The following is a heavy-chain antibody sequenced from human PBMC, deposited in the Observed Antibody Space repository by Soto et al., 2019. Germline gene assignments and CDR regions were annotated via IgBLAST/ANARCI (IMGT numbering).Heavy chain of an antibody. J-gene: IGHJ5*02. V-gene: IGHV2-5*02. D-gene: IGHD5-18*01. Sequence: QITLKESGPMLVKPTQALTLTCTCSGFSLTTSGVGVGWIRQPPGKALEWLALVYWDDDKRYSPSLTNRLTLSRVTSKNQVVLTLTNVVPTDTGTYFCAHKGGFGYPESWGQGIMVTVSS. CDR2: VYWDDDK. CDR3: AHKGGFGYPES. CDR1: GFSLTTSGVG.